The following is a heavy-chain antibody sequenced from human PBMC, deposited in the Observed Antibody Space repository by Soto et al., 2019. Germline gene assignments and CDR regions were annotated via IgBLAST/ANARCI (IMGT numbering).Heavy chain of an antibody. Sequence: GASVKVSCKASGGTFSSYAISWVRQAPGQGLEWMGGIIPIFGTANYAQKFQGRVTITADKSTSTAYMELSSLRSEDTAVYYCASSAAAQAGGYFDLWGRGTLVTVSS. J-gene: IGHJ2*01. CDR3: ASSAAAQAGGYFDL. CDR2: IIPIFGTA. V-gene: IGHV1-69*06. D-gene: IGHD6-13*01. CDR1: GGTFSSYA.